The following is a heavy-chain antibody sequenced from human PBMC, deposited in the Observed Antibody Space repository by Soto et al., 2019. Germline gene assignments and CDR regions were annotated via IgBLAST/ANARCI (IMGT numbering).Heavy chain of an antibody. CDR3: ARHQGPPTSEIGFDT. D-gene: IGHD2-21*01. Sequence: QVHLVQSGVEVKTPGASVKVSCQASGYTFFTYDISWVRQSPGQGLEWMGWISTYSGDTKYAQKLQGRVTMTTDTSTSTASVELSSLRSGDAAVYDCARHQGPPTSEIGFDTWGLRTLVTVSS. J-gene: IGHJ5*02. V-gene: IGHV1-18*01. CDR2: ISTYSGDT. CDR1: GYTFFTYD.